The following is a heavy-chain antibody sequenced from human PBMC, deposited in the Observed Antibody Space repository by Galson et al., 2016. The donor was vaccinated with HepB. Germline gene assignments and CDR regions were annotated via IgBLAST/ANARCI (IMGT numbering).Heavy chain of an antibody. CDR3: AREAWYYYGSGSNDAFDI. CDR1: GFTISNYA. Sequence: SLRLSCAASGFTISNYAMTWVRRAPGKGLEWVSGISGSGGSTYYADSVKGRFTISRDNAENSLYLQMNSLRGEDPAVYYCAREAWYYYGSGSNDAFDIWGQGTMVTVSS. J-gene: IGHJ3*02. V-gene: IGHV3-23*01. CDR2: ISGSGGST. D-gene: IGHD3-22*01.